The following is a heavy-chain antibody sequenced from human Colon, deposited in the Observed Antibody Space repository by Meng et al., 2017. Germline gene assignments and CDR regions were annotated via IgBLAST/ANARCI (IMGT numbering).Heavy chain of an antibody. D-gene: IGHD6-13*01. Sequence: SETLSLTCAVYGGSFSGYYWSWIRQPPGKGLEWIGEINHSGSTNYNPSLKSRVTISGDTTKNQFSLQLSSVTAADTAVYYCARGSSRSSWYASYYYYGLDVWGQGATVNVSS. CDR2: INHSGST. CDR3: ARGSSRSSWYASYYYYGLDV. V-gene: IGHV4-34*01. J-gene: IGHJ6*02. CDR1: GGSFSGYY.